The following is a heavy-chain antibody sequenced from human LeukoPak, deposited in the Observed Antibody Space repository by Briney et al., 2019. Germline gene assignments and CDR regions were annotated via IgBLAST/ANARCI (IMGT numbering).Heavy chain of an antibody. Sequence: PSETLSLTCTVSGGSISSSSYYWGWIRQPPGKGLEWIGSICYSGSTYYNPSLKSRVTISVDTSKNQFSLKLSSVTAADTAVYYCARHGYCSSTSCYRELSWFDPWGQGTLVTVSS. CDR1: GGSISSSSYY. CDR2: ICYSGST. J-gene: IGHJ5*02. CDR3: ARHGYCSSTSCYRELSWFDP. D-gene: IGHD2-2*03. V-gene: IGHV4-39*01.